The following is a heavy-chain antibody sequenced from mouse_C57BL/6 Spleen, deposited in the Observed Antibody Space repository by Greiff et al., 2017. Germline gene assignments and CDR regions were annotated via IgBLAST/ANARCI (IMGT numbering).Heavy chain of an antibody. D-gene: IGHD2-4*01. V-gene: IGHV1-26*01. CDR3: ARGDYGHFDY. CDR1: GYTFTDYY. J-gene: IGHJ2*01. Sequence: EVKLQQSGPELVKPGASVKISCKASGYTFTDYYMNWVKQSHGKSLEWIGDINPNNGGTSYNQKFKGKATLTVDKSSSTAYMELRSLTSEDSAVYYCARGDYGHFDYWGQGTTLTVSS. CDR2: INPNNGGT.